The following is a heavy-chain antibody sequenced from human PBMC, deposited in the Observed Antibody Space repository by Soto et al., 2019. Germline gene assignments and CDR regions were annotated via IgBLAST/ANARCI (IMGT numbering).Heavy chain of an antibody. Sequence: LSLTCTVSSGSISSYYWIWVRQSPGRGLEWIGHIYYTGTTNYNPSLKSRVSISIDTSKVQFSLKVTSVTAADTAVYYCAAGVFSSGFSYNEIQWFDPWGQGTLVTVSS. CDR3: AAGVFSSGFSYNEIQWFDP. J-gene: IGHJ5*02. CDR2: IYYTGTT. D-gene: IGHD3-3*01. CDR1: SGSISSYY. V-gene: IGHV4-59*03.